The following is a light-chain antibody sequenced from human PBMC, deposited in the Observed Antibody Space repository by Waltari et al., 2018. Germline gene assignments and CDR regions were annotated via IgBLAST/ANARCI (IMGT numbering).Light chain of an antibody. CDR1: KLGDKY. V-gene: IGLV3-1*01. Sequence: SYELTQPPSVSVSPGQIASITCSGNKLGDKYACWYQQKPGQSPVLLIYQDRKRPSWIPERFCGSNSGNTATLTISGTQAMDEADYYCQAWDSSTGVFGGGTKLTVL. CDR2: QDR. CDR3: QAWDSSTGV. J-gene: IGLJ3*02.